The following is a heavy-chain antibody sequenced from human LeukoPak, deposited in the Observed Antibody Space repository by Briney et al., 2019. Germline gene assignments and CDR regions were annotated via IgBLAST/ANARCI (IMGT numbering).Heavy chain of an antibody. Sequence: GRSLRLSCAASGFTFSNYGIHWVRQAPGKGLEWVSVISYDGTNKYYADSVKGRFTISRDNSKNTLFLQMSSLRPEDTAVYYCAREMSYASGSMRGVDVWGQGTTVTVSS. V-gene: IGHV3-30*03. D-gene: IGHD3-10*01. CDR3: AREMSYASGSMRGVDV. J-gene: IGHJ6*02. CDR1: GFTFSNYG. CDR2: ISYDGTNK.